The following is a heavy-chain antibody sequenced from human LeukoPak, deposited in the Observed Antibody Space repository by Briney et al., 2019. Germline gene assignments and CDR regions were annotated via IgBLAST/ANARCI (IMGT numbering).Heavy chain of an antibody. CDR1: GFTFSSYG. D-gene: IGHD6-13*01. Sequence: GGSLRLSCAASGFTFSSYGMHWVRQAPGKGLEWVSSISSSSSYIYYADSVKGRFTISRDNAKNSLYLQMNSLRAEDTAVYYCAVSAAGTIFDYWGQGTLVTVSS. CDR3: AVSAAGTIFDY. V-gene: IGHV3-21*01. J-gene: IGHJ4*02. CDR2: ISSSSSYI.